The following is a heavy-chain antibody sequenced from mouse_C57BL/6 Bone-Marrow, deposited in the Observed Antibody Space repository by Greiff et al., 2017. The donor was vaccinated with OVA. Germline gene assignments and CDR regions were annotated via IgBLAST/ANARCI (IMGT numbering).Heavy chain of an antibody. CDR3: ARLGGSSYPDD. CDR2: IYPRSGNT. D-gene: IGHD1-1*01. CDR1: GYTFTSYG. V-gene: IGHV1-81*01. J-gene: IGHJ2*01. Sequence: QVQLKQSGAELARPGASVKLSCKASGYTFTSYGISWVKQRTGQGLEWIGEIYPRSGNTYYNEKFKGKATLTADKSSSTAYMELRSLTSEDSAVYFCARLGGSSYPDDWGQGTTLTVSS.